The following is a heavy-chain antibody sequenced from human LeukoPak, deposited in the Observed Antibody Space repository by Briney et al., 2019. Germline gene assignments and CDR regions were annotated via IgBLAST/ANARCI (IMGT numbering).Heavy chain of an antibody. J-gene: IGHJ4*02. CDR2: IWYDGSNK. CDR3: ARERGWFRELLGFDY. CDR1: GFTFSSYG. V-gene: IGHV3-33*01. Sequence: GRSLRLSCAASGFTFSSYGMHWVRQAPGKGLEWVAVIWYDGSNKYYADSVKGRFTISRDNSKNTLYLQMNSLRAEDTAVYYCARERGWFRELLGFDYWGQGTLVTVSS. D-gene: IGHD3-10*01.